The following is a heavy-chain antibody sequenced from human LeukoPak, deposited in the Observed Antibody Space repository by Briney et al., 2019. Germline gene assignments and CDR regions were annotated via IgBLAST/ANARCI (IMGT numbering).Heavy chain of an antibody. CDR3: ARPLSKGRLDLGY. CDR1: GGSISSYY. V-gene: IGHV4-59*01. Sequence: KSSETLSLTCTVSGGSISSYYWSWIRQPPGKGLEWIGYIYYSGSTNYNPSLKSRVTISVDTSKNQFSLKLSSVTAADTAVYYCARPLSKGRLDLGYWGQGTLVTVSS. J-gene: IGHJ4*02. D-gene: IGHD3-16*02. CDR2: IYYSGST.